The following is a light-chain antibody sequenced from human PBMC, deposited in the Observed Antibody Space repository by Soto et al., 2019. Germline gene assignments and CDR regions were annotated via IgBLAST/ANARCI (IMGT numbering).Light chain of an antibody. Sequence: DIQMTQSPSSLSASVGDRVTITCQASQHISEYLNWYQYKPGKAPKLLITDASNLKTGVPSRFSGSGSGTDFTFTISSLQPEDIATYFCQQYDDLPITFGQGTRLEIK. J-gene: IGKJ5*01. V-gene: IGKV1-33*01. CDR2: DAS. CDR1: QHISEY. CDR3: QQYDDLPIT.